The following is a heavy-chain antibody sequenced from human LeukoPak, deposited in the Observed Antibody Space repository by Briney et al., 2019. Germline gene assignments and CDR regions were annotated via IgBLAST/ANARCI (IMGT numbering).Heavy chain of an antibody. J-gene: IGHJ3*02. CDR2: INHSGST. Sequence: GSLRLSCAASGFTFSDYWMSWVRQAPGKGLEWIGEINHSGSTNYNPSLKSRVTISVDTSKNQFSLKLSSVTAADTAVYYCARGPYSGSYGAFDIWGQGTMVTVSS. V-gene: IGHV4-34*01. D-gene: IGHD1-26*01. CDR1: GFTFSDYW. CDR3: ARGPYSGSYGAFDI.